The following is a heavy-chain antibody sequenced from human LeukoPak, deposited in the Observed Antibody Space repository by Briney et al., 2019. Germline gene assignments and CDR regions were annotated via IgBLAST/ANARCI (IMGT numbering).Heavy chain of an antibody. Sequence: ASVKVSCKASGGTFSSYAISWVRQAPGQGLEWMGRIIPILGIANYAQKFQGRVTITADKSTSTAYMELSSLRSEDTAVYYCAREDCSGGSCYGYYYHYGMDVWGQGTTVTVSS. D-gene: IGHD2-15*01. V-gene: IGHV1-69*04. CDR3: AREDCSGGSCYGYYYHYGMDV. CDR2: IIPILGIA. J-gene: IGHJ6*02. CDR1: GGTFSSYA.